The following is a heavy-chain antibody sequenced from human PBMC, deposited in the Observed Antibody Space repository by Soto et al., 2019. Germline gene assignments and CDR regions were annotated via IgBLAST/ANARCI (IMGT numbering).Heavy chain of an antibody. CDR2: IYWDDDK. D-gene: IGHD1-1*01. J-gene: IGHJ3*02. CDR3: APVQGTDVFNI. CDR1: GFSLSTSGVG. Sequence: QITLKESGPTLVKPTQTLTLTCTFSGFSLSTSGVGVGWIRQPPGKALEWLALIYWDDDKRYSPSLKSRLTNTKDTSKNQVVHTMTNMDPMDTAKYYSAPVQGTDVFNIWGQGTMVTVSS. V-gene: IGHV2-5*02.